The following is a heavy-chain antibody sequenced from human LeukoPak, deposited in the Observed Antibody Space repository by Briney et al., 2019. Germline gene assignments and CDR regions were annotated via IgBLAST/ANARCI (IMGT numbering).Heavy chain of an antibody. CDR2: ISPISGGT. CDR1: GYTFTDYY. J-gene: IGHJ5*02. CDR3: ARDLGWFDP. V-gene: IGHV1-2*02. Sequence: ASVKVSCKASGYTFTDYYLHWVRQAPGQGLEWMGWISPISGGTNYAQNFQGRVTMTRDTSISTAYMELSRLRPDDTAVYYCARDLGWFDPWGQGTLVTVSS.